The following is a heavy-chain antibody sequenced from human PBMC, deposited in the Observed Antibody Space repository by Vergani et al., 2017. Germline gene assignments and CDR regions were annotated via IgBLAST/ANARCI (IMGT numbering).Heavy chain of an antibody. CDR2: ISAYNGNT. Sequence: QVQLVQSGAEVKKPGASVKVSCKASGYTFTSYAMHWVRQAPGQRLEWMGWISAYNGNTNYAQKLQGRVTMTTDTSTSTAYMELRSLRSDDTAVYYCARGKGPYGGSYYRSALDWFDPWGQGTLVTVSS. J-gene: IGHJ5*02. V-gene: IGHV1-3*01. CDR1: GYTFTSYA. D-gene: IGHD1-26*01. CDR3: ARGKGPYGGSYYRSALDWFDP.